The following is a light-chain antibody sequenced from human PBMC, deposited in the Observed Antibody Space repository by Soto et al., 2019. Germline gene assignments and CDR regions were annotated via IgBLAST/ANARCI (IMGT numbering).Light chain of an antibody. Sequence: EIVLTQSPATLSLSPGERATLSCRASQSVISYLAWYQQKPGQTPRLLIYDASNRATGIPARFSGSGSGTDFTLTISSLEHGDFSVYYCQQRSNWPRTFGQGTKVEIK. CDR1: QSVISY. J-gene: IGKJ1*01. CDR2: DAS. CDR3: QQRSNWPRT. V-gene: IGKV3-11*01.